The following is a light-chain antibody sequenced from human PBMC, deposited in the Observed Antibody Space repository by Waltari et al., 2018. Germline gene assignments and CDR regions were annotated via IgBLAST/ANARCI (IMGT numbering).Light chain of an antibody. CDR3: CSYAGDSTWV. CDR1: SGDIGDFDF. Sequence: QSALTQPASVSGSPGQSITISCTGTSGDIGDFDFVSWYQQYPGKAPKSIIYEVPKRPSGVSNRFSGSKSGNTASLTISGLQAEDEAHYYCCSYAGDSTWVFGGGTKLTVL. J-gene: IGLJ3*02. CDR2: EVP. V-gene: IGLV2-23*02.